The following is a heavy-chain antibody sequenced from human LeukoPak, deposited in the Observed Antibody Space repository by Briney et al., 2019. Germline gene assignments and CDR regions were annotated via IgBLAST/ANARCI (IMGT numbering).Heavy chain of an antibody. Sequence: SETLSLTCSVSGGSISRSSYYWGWIRQPPGKGLEWIGSIYYSGSTFYNPSLKSRVTISVDTSKNQFSVKLSSVTAADTAVYYCARHGWSSGWSPYYFDYWGQGTLVTVSS. V-gene: IGHV4-39*01. D-gene: IGHD6-19*01. CDR2: IYYSGST. CDR1: GGSISRSSYY. CDR3: ARHGWSSGWSPYYFDY. J-gene: IGHJ4*02.